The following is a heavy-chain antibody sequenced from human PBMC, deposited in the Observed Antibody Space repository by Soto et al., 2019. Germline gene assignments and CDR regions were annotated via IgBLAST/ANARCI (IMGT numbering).Heavy chain of an antibody. J-gene: IGHJ1*01. Sequence: SETLSLTCTVSTGSISSTSYYWAWIRQPPGKGLEWSGAIYYDGTTYYTESLKSRVSISVGTSKKQFSLKLNSVTAADTAVSFCARPGRSTKTVLVQHYAPAFWGEGTQVTV. V-gene: IGHV4-39*01. CDR3: ARPGRSTKTVLVQHYAPAF. D-gene: IGHD2-8*01. CDR2: IYYDGTT. CDR1: TGSISSTSYY.